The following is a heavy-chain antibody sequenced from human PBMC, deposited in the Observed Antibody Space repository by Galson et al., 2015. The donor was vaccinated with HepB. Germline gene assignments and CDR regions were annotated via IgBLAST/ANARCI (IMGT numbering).Heavy chain of an antibody. Sequence: SVKVSCKASGYTFTNYGISWVRQAPGQGLEWIGWTSAYNGNTNYAQKVQDRAIMTTDTSTRTAYMELRSLRFDDTAVYYCARDETGGSGWFRVLDHWGQGTLVTVSS. V-gene: IGHV1-18*01. CDR3: ARDETGGSGWFRVLDH. D-gene: IGHD6-13*01. CDR2: TSAYNGNT. CDR1: GYTFTNYG. J-gene: IGHJ4*02.